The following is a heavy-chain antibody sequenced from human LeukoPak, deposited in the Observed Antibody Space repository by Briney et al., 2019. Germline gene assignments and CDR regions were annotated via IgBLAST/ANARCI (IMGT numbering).Heavy chain of an antibody. V-gene: IGHV4-4*09. CDR1: GVSISPYY. CDR3: ASELTYYYDSSGYYPTDY. D-gene: IGHD3-22*01. Sequence: SETLSLTCAVSGVSISPYYWAWIRQPPGKGLEWIGYIHTSGSNNQYPSLKSRVTISVDKSKNHFSLRLTSVTAADTAVYYCASELTYYYDSSGYYPTDYWGQGTLVTVSS. J-gene: IGHJ4*02. CDR2: IHTSGSN.